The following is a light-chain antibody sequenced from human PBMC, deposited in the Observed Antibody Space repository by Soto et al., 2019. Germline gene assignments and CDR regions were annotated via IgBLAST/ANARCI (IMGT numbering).Light chain of an antibody. CDR3: QQYNSYTWT. Sequence: DIQIPQSPSTLSASVGDRVTITCRASQSISSWLAWYQQKPGKAPKLLIYDASSLESGVPSRFSGSGSGTEFTLTISSLQPDDFATYYCQQYNSYTWTFGQGTKV. V-gene: IGKV1-5*01. CDR2: DAS. CDR1: QSISSW. J-gene: IGKJ1*01.